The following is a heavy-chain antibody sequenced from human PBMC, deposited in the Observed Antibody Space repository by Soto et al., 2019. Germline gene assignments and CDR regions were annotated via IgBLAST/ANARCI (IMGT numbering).Heavy chain of an antibody. D-gene: IGHD3-22*01. CDR3: ARDPYYDSSGYLASNGMDA. Sequence: SVKVSCKASGSTFSSYAIRWVRQAPGQGLEWMGGIIPSFGTANYAQKFQGRVTITADESTSTVYMEMSSLRSEDTAVYYCARDPYYDSSGYLASNGMDAWGQGTTVTVSS. CDR1: GSTFSSYA. CDR2: IIPSFGTA. V-gene: IGHV1-69*13. J-gene: IGHJ6*02.